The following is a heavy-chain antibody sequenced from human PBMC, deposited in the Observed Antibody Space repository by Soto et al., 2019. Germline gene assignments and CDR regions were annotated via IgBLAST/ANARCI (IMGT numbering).Heavy chain of an antibody. CDR2: ISAYNGNT. D-gene: IGHD1-26*01. CDR1: GYSFTRYY. J-gene: IGHJ4*02. Sequence: QVQLVQSGAEVKKPGASVKVSCKASGYSFTRYYINWVRQAPGQGLEWMGWISAYNGNTHYEEKLQGRVTLTTDTSTSTAYMELRSLRSDDTAVYFCARCVQWDFLSDYWGQGTLVTVSS. V-gene: IGHV1-18*01. CDR3: ARCVQWDFLSDY.